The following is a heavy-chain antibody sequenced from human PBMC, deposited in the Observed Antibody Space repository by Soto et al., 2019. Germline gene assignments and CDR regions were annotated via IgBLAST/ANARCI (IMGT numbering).Heavy chain of an antibody. CDR2: IIPISGTT. CDR3: ARGGPTSTFLGAFITYGMDD. J-gene: IGHJ6*02. D-gene: IGHD3-3*01. Sequence: QVQLVQSGAEVKKPGSSVKVSCKTSGGTSNNYVIYWVRQAPGQGLEWMGGIIPISGTTKYAQKFQGRVTITADESTSTAYMALRSLRSADTAVYYRARGGPTSTFLGAFITYGMDDWGQGTTVTVSS. CDR1: GGTSNNYV. V-gene: IGHV1-69*01.